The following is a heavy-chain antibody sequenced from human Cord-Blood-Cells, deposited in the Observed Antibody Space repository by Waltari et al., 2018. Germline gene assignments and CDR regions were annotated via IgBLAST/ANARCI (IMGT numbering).Heavy chain of an antibody. J-gene: IGHJ3*02. D-gene: IGHD4-17*01. CDR2: ISSSSSTI. Sequence: EVQLVESGGGLVQPGGSLRLSCAASGFTFRSYSRTWVRQAPGKGLEWVSYISSSSSTIYYADSVKGRFTISRDNAKNSLYLQMNSLRAEDTAVYYCARVLTNGVDAFDIWGQGTMVTVSS. V-gene: IGHV3-48*01. CDR3: ARVLTNGVDAFDI. CDR1: GFTFRSYS.